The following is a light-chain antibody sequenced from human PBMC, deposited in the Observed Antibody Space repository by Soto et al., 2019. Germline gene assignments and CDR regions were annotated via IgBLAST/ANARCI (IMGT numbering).Light chain of an antibody. CDR2: AAS. CDR3: QHTYSAPYT. CDR1: QSISTY. V-gene: IGKV1-39*01. Sequence: DLQLTQSPSSLSASVGDRVTITCRASQSISTYLSWHQQKPGKAPILLIYAASSLLSGVPSRFSGSGYGTDFTLTISSLELEDFATYYCQHTYSAPYTFGQGTKVEIK. J-gene: IGKJ2*01.